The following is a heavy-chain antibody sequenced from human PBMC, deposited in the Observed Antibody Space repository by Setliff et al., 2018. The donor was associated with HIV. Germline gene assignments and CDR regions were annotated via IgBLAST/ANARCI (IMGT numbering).Heavy chain of an antibody. J-gene: IGHJ6*02. Sequence: SVKVSCKASGYTFTGYYMHWVRQAPGQGLEWMGGIIPIFGTANYAQKFQGRVTITADESTSTAYMELSSLSSEDTAMYYCARDRGYGERRGGRDYYYGMDVWGQGTTVTVS. D-gene: IGHD4-17*01. CDR1: GYTFTGYY. CDR2: IIPIFGTA. CDR3: ARDRGYGERRGGRDYYYGMDV. V-gene: IGHV1-69*13.